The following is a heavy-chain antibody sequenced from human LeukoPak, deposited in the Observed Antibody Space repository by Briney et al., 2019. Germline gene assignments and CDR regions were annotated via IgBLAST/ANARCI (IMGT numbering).Heavy chain of an antibody. D-gene: IGHD6-19*01. CDR1: GGSISSYY. J-gene: IGHJ4*02. CDR3: AAESERWLVRS. V-gene: IGHV4-59*03. CDR2: IYYSGGT. Sequence: SETLSLTCTVSGGSISSYYRSWIRQPPGKGLEWVGQIYYSGGTNYNPSLKSRVSISIDTSKNLFSLKLNSVTAADTAMYYCAAESERWLVRSWGQGTLVTVSS.